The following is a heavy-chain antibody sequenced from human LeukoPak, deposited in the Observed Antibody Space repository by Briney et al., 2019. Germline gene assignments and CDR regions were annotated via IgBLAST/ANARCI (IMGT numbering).Heavy chain of an antibody. CDR1: GGSFSGYY. CDR3: ARESSSPVVATTYNWFDP. D-gene: IGHD5-12*01. CDR2: INHSGST. J-gene: IGHJ5*02. Sequence: SETLSLTCAVYGGSFSGYYWSWIRQPPGKGLEWIEEINHSGSTNYNPCLKSRVTISVDTAKNQFSLKLSSVTAADTAVYYGARESSSPVVATTYNWFDPWGQGTLVTVSS. V-gene: IGHV4-34*01.